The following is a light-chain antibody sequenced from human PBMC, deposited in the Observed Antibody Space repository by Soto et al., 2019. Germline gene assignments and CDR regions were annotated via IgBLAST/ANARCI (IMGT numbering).Light chain of an antibody. J-gene: IGKJ1*01. V-gene: IGKV1-5*03. CDR2: KAS. CDR3: QQDYTFPWT. CDR1: QYISNW. Sequence: DIQMTQSPSTLSAGVGDRVTISCRASQYISNWLAWYQQKPGKAPKLLIYKASNLESGVPSRFSGSGFGTEFTLTFSSLQVDDFAGCYCQQDYTFPWTFGQGTRVEV.